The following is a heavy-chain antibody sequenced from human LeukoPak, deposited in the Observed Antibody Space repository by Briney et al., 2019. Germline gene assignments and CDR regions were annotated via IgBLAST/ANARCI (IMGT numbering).Heavy chain of an antibody. CDR3: STGLRGYFDY. CDR1: GFIFSTYG. Sequence: GRSLTLSCAASGFIFSTYGMQWVRQAPGKGLEWVAVISYDGSNKHYTDSVKGRFTISRDNFKNTLYLQMNSLRAEDTAVYYCSTGLRGYFDYWGQGTLVTVSS. D-gene: IGHD1-14*01. CDR2: ISYDGSNK. J-gene: IGHJ4*02. V-gene: IGHV3-30*03.